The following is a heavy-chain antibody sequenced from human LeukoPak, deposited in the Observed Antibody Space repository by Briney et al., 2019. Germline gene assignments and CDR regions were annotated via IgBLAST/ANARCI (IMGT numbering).Heavy chain of an antibody. V-gene: IGHV1-18*01. Sequence: ASVKVSCKASGYTFTSYGISWVRQAPGQGLEWMGWISAYNGNTNYAQKLQGRVTMTRDTSTSTIYMELRRLRSDDTGVYYCARSDSSGYDYWGQGTLVTVSS. CDR3: ARSDSSGYDY. CDR2: ISAYNGNT. J-gene: IGHJ4*02. CDR1: GYTFTSYG. D-gene: IGHD3-22*01.